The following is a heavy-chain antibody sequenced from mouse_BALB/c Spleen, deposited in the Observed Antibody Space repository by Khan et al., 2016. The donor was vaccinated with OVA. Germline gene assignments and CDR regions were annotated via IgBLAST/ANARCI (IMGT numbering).Heavy chain of an antibody. CDR3: ARRNYFGYTFAY. CDR2: ISPGSGDT. V-gene: IGHV1-77*01. CDR1: GYTFTDYY. D-gene: IGHD1-2*01. J-gene: IGHJ3*01. Sequence: QVQLQQSGAELARPGASVKLSCKASGYTFTDYYINWVKQRTGQGLEWIGEISPGSGDTYYNEKFKGKATLTADKSSNTVYMQLSSLTSEASAVYFCARRNYFGYTFAYWGQGTLVTVSA.